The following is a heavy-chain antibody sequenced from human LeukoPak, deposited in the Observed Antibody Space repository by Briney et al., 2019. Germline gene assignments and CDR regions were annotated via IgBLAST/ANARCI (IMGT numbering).Heavy chain of an antibody. CDR2: IKEDGSEK. CDR3: ARVRVYYYDSSGYSDY. D-gene: IGHD3-22*01. CDR1: GFRFSRYW. J-gene: IGHJ4*02. Sequence: GGSLRLSCAASGFRFSRYWMSWVRQAPGKGLEWVANIKEDGSEKYYVDSVTGRFSISRDNAKNSLYLQMKSLRAEDTAVYYCARVRVYYYDSSGYSDYWGQGTLVTVSS. V-gene: IGHV3-7*01.